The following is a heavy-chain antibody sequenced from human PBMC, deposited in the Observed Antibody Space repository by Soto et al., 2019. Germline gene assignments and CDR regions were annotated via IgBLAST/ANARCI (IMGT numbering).Heavy chain of an antibody. V-gene: IGHV1-46*01. D-gene: IGHD5-12*01. CDR2: INPSGGST. J-gene: IGHJ6*03. CDR3: ARWGPLNYDWRTGDYYYYYMDV. CDR1: GYTFTSYY. Sequence: ASVKVSCKASGYTFTSYYMHWVRQAPGQGLEWMGIINPSGGSTSYAQKFQGRVTMTRDTSTSTVYMELSSLRSEDTAVYYCARWGPLNYDWRTGDYYYYYMDVWGKGTTVTVSS.